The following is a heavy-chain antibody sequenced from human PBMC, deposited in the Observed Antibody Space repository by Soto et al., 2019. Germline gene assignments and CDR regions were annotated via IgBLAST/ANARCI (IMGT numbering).Heavy chain of an antibody. D-gene: IGHD3-22*01. V-gene: IGHV3-23*01. CDR3: ANEPPSYYDKGAYDILDMDV. CDR1: GFAFSSYS. CDR2: ISAGGGST. Sequence: EVQLLESGGGLVQPGGSLRLSCAASGFAFSSYSMTWVRQAPGKVLAWVSAISAGGGSTYYADSVKGRFTISRDNSKNTLYLQMNNMRAEDTALYYCANEPPSYYDKGAYDILDMDVWGQGTTVTVSS. J-gene: IGHJ6*02.